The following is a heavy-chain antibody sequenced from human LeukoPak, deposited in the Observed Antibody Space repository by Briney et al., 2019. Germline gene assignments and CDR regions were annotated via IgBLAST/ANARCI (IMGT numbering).Heavy chain of an antibody. Sequence: PGGSLRLSCTTSGFTVSSNYMSWVRQAPGKGLEWVSVLYSGGTTYYTDSVMGRFTISRDNAKNSLYLQMNSLRAEDTAVYYCARWPYSSSYYFDYWGQGTLVTVSS. CDR3: ARWPYSSSYYFDY. CDR1: GFTVSSNY. D-gene: IGHD6-6*01. V-gene: IGHV3-66*01. CDR2: LYSGGTT. J-gene: IGHJ4*02.